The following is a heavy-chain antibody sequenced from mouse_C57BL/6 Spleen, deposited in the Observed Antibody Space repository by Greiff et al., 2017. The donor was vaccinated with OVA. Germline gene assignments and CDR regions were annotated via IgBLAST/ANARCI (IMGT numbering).Heavy chain of an antibody. CDR1: GFSLTSYG. Sequence: VKLVESGPGLVAPSQSLSITCTVSGFSLTSYGVAWVRQPPGKGLEWLGVIWGGGSTNYNSALMSRLSIRKDNSKSQVFLKMNSRQTDDTAMYYCAKHGDGYYEGGAMDYWGQGTSVTVSS. V-gene: IGHV2-9*01. CDR3: AKHGDGYYEGGAMDY. CDR2: IWGGGST. D-gene: IGHD2-3*01. J-gene: IGHJ4*01.